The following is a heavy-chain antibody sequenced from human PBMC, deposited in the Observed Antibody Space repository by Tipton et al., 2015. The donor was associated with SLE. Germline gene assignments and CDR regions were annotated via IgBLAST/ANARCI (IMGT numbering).Heavy chain of an antibody. CDR2: IYSGGST. V-gene: IGHV3-23*03. D-gene: IGHD3-9*01. J-gene: IGHJ4*02. Sequence: SLRLSCAASGFTFSTYAMSWVRQAPGKGLEWVSVIYSGGSTEYADSVKGRVSISRDNSKNTLYLQMNSLRGEDTAVYYCAKGEALTADYWGQGTLVTVSS. CDR1: GFTFSTYA. CDR3: AKGEALTADY.